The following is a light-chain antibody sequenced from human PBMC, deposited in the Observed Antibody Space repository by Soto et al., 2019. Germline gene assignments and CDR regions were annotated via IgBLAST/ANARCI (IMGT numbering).Light chain of an antibody. CDR3: AAWDDRLRGYV. J-gene: IGLJ1*01. CDR1: TSNIGTNA. Sequence: QSVLTQSASTSGTPGQSVTISCSGGTSNIGTNAVYWFQLLPGTAPKLLIYYSNHRPSGISDRFSGSKSGTSASLAISGLRPEDEADYYCAAWDDRLRGYVFATGTKVTVL. CDR2: YSN. V-gene: IGLV1-47*01.